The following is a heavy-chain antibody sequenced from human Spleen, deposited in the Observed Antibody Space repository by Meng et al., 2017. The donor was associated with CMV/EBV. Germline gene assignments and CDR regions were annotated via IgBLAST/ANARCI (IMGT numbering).Heavy chain of an antibody. V-gene: IGHV4-39*07. CDR2: IYHSGNT. D-gene: IGHD1-26*01. Sequence: GSLRLSCTVSGGSISNINYYWGWIRQPPGKGLEWIGNIYHSGNTYYNPPLKSRITISVDTSKNQFSLELRSVTAAGTAVYFCARVLVGAGDSWGQGTLVTVSS. J-gene: IGHJ5*01. CDR1: GGSISNINYY. CDR3: ARVLVGAGDS.